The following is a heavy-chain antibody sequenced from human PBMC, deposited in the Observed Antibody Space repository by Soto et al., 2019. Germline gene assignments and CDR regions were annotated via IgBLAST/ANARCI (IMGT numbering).Heavy chain of an antibody. D-gene: IGHD1-1*01. CDR3: VRQGIGNRHGLVDV. J-gene: IGHJ6*02. CDR1: SGPSSSHN. V-gene: IGHV4-59*08. Sequence: QVQLQQSGPGLVKPSETLSLTCSVSSGPSSSHNWGWIRQPPGRGLEWIGYVYSTGGTSYNPSLKXXVXXPAGTSTNHISLTLTSVTAADTAVYYCVRQGIGNRHGLVDVWGQGTTVRVSS. CDR2: VYSTGGT.